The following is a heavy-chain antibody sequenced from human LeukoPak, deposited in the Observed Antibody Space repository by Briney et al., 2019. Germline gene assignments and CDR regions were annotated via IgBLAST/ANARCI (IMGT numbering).Heavy chain of an antibody. CDR1: SFTLSSYA. Sequence: GGSLRLSFSASSFTLSSYAMTWVRRAPGKGLEWVSAIRGSDGRLFYADSVKGRFTISRDNSKNTLFLQMNSLRAEVTALYYCAKESPYRAPNRTYYFDYWGQGTLVTLSS. J-gene: IGHJ4*02. CDR3: AKESPYRAPNRTYYFDY. D-gene: IGHD1-14*01. CDR2: IRGSDGRL. V-gene: IGHV3-23*01.